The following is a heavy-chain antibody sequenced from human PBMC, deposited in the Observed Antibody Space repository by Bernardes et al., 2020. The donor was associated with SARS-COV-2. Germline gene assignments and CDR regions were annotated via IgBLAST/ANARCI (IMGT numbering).Heavy chain of an antibody. J-gene: IGHJ4*02. V-gene: IGHV1-2*02. D-gene: IGHD3-22*01. CDR3: ARDYYYDSSGSVDY. CDR2: INPNSGGT. CDR1: GYTFTGYY. Sequence: ASVKVSCKASGYTFTGYYMHWVRQAPGQGLEWMGWINPNSGGTNYAQKFQGRVTMTRDTSISTAYMELSRLRSDDTAVYYCARDYYYDSSGSVDYWGQGTLVTGSS.